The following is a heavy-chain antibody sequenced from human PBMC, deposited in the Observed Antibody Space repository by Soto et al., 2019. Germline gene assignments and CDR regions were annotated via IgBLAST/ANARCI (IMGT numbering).Heavy chain of an antibody. CDR2: IWYDGSRI. CDR3: ARWYYGSGSNYGMDV. Sequence: QVQLVESGGGVVQPGTSLRLSCAASGFTFTSHGMHWVRQAPGKGLDWVAVIWYDGSRIYYADSVEGRFTISRDNSKNTLYLQMASLRAEDTAVYYCARWYYGSGSNYGMDVWGQGTTVTVSS. D-gene: IGHD3-10*01. J-gene: IGHJ6*02. V-gene: IGHV3-33*01. CDR1: GFTFTSHG.